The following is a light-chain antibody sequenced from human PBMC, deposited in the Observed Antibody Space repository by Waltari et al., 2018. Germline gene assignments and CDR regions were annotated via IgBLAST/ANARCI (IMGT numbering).Light chain of an antibody. Sequence: QSALTQPASVSGSPGQSIIISCTGTSSDIWSYNLVPWYQQHPGKAPKLMIYEVSKRPSGVSNRFSGSKSGNTASLTISGLQAEDEADYYCCSYAGSSTFVVFGGGTKLTVL. V-gene: IGLV2-23*02. J-gene: IGLJ2*01. CDR2: EVS. CDR3: CSYAGSSTFVV. CDR1: SSDIWSYNL.